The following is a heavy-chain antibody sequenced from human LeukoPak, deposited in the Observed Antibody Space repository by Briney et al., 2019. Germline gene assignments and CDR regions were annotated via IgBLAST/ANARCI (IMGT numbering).Heavy chain of an antibody. CDR2: INHSGST. J-gene: IGHJ4*02. D-gene: IGHD3-16*01. V-gene: IGHV4-34*01. CDR1: GGSFSGYY. Sequence: SETLSLTCAVYGGSFSGYYWSWIRQPPGKGLEWIGEINHSGSTNYNPSLKSRVTISVDTSKNQFSLKLSSVTAADTAVYYCARRGVAWGYWGQGTLVTVSS. CDR3: ARRGVAWGY.